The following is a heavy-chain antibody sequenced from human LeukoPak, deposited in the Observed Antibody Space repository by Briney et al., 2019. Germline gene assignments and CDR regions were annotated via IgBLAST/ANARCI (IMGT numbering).Heavy chain of an antibody. J-gene: IGHJ5*02. CDR1: GFTFSNYY. V-gene: IGHV3-11*01. Sequence: GGSLRLSCAASGFTFSNYYMSWIRQAPGKGLEWVAYITSSGSTIYYADSVKGRFTISRDNAKNSLFLQMNSLRAEDTAVYYCARGVAVAAMGWFDPWGQGTLVTVSS. CDR3: ARGVAVAAMGWFDP. D-gene: IGHD6-19*01. CDR2: ITSSGSTI.